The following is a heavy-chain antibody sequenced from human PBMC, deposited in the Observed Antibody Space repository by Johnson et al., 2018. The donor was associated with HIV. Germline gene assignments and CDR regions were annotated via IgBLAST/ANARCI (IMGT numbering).Heavy chain of an antibody. CDR2: INSDGSST. CDR1: GFTFGNYW. V-gene: IGHV3-74*01. Sequence: VQLVESGGVVVQPGGSLRLSCAASGFTFGNYWMHWVRQAPGKGLVWVSHINSDGSSTNYADSVMGRFTISRDNSKNTLYLQMNSLRAEDTAVYYCAKERYSRSAFDIWGQGTMVTVSS. J-gene: IGHJ3*02. D-gene: IGHD6-13*01. CDR3: AKERYSRSAFDI.